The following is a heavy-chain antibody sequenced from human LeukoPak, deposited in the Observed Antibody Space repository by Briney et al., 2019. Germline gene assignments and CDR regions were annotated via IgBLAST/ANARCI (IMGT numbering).Heavy chain of an antibody. V-gene: IGHV3-30*04. D-gene: IGHD4-17*01. CDR3: ARDPGDFGDYGGDRYFYGRMDV. J-gene: IGHJ6*01. CDR2: ISYDGNNK. Sequence: GVSHRLSCAPSGVFLGRYARRWARQAPGEGLGWLAFISYDGNNKYFAHCVKGRFTISRDNSKSTLNLQMSSLRAEETAVYYCARDPGDFGDYGGDRYFYGRMDVWGQGTTVTVSS. CDR1: GVFLGRYA.